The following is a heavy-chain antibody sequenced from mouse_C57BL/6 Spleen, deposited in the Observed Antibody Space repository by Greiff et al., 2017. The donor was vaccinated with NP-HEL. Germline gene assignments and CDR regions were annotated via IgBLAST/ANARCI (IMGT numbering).Heavy chain of an antibody. CDR2: IDPEDGDT. D-gene: IGHD3-2*02. V-gene: IGHV14-1*01. CDR3: TTGDSSGYNWFAY. Sequence: EVQLQQSGAELVRPGASVKLSCTASGFNFKDYYMHWVKQRPEQGLEWIGRIDPEDGDTEYAPKFQGKATMTADTSSNTAYLQLSSLTSEDTAVYYCTTGDSSGYNWFAYWGQGTLVTVSA. J-gene: IGHJ3*01. CDR1: GFNFKDYY.